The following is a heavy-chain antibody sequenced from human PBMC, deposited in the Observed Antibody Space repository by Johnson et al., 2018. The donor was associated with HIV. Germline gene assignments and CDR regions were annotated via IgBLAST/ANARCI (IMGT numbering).Heavy chain of an antibody. CDR3: ARDLTEYSSSADAFDI. D-gene: IGHD6-6*01. CDR2: IRYDGSNK. CDR1: GFTFSSYG. J-gene: IGHJ3*02. V-gene: IGHV3-30*02. Sequence: QVQLVESGGGVVQPGGSLRLSCAASGFTFSSYGMHWVRQAPGKGLEWVAFIRYDGSNKYYADSVKGRFTISRDNSKNTLYLQMNSLRAEDTAVYYCARDLTEYSSSADAFDIWGQGTMVTVSS.